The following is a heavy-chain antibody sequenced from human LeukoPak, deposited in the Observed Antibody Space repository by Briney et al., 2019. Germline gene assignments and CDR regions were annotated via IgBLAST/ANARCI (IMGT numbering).Heavy chain of an antibody. CDR3: ASRPPGIAAAGPWRFQH. CDR2: FDPEDGET. V-gene: IGHV1-24*01. D-gene: IGHD6-13*01. J-gene: IGHJ1*01. Sequence: GASVRVSCKVSGYTLTELSMHWVRQAPGKGLEWMGGFDPEDGETIYAQKFQGRVTMTEDTSTDTAYMELSSLRSEDTAVYYCASRPPGIAAAGPWRFQHWGQGTLVTVSS. CDR1: GYTLTELS.